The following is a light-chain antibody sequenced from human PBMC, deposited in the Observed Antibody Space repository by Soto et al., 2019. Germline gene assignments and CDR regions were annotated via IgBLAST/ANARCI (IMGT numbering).Light chain of an antibody. CDR2: GAS. CDR3: QQYGSSQWT. V-gene: IGKV3-20*01. CDR1: QSVSSSY. J-gene: IGKJ1*01. Sequence: EIVLTQSPGTLSLSPWERATLSCRAGQSVSSSYLAWYQHKPGQAPSLLIYGASSRATGIPDRFSGSGSGTDFTLTISRLEPEDFAVYYCQQYGSSQWTFGQGTKVDNK.